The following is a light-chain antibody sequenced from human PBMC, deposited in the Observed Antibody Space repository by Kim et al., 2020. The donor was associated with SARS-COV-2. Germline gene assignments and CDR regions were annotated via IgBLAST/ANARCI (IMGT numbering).Light chain of an antibody. J-gene: IGKJ1*01. CDR3: QQRSNWT. CDR2: DAS. CDR1: QSVSSY. V-gene: IGKV3-11*01. Sequence: LSLWPGERAPLSCRASQSVSSYLAWYQQKPGQAPRLLIYDASNRATGIPARFSGSGSGTDFTLTISSLEPEDFAVYYCQQRSNWTFGQGTKVDIK.